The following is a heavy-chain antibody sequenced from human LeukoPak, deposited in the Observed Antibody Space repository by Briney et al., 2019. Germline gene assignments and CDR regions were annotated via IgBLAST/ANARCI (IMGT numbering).Heavy chain of an antibody. Sequence: GGSLRLSCAASGFTFSSYGMHWVRQAPGKGLEWVAFIRYDGSNKYYADSVEGRFTISRDNSKNTLYLQMNSLRAEDTAVYYGAKDPSFRPGYFDNWGREPWSPSPQ. CDR2: IRYDGSNK. J-gene: IGHJ4*02. CDR3: AKDPSFRPGYFDN. CDR1: GFTFSSYG. V-gene: IGHV3-30*02.